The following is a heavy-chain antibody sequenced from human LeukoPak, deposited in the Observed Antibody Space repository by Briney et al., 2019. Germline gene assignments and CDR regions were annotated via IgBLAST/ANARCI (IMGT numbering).Heavy chain of an antibody. D-gene: IGHD6-19*01. J-gene: IGHJ4*02. CDR2: MNPKNGNT. V-gene: IGHV1-8*01. CDR1: GYTFTNYD. Sequence: GSSVNVSCKPSGYTFTNYDIKWVGQAAGQGLEWMGWMNPKNGNTRYPHKFQGRVTKTREPSINTAHMELSSRRSEETALYFCARRLAVAGTLPDLWGQGTLVTVSS. CDR3: ARRLAVAGTLPDL.